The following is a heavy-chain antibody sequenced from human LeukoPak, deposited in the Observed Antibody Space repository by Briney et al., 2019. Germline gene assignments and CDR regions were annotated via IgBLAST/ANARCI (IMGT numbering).Heavy chain of an antibody. CDR3: ARTIGDCSTVSCDYYWIDP. CDR1: GYTFTKYY. CDR2: INPSGGRT. J-gene: IGHJ5*02. V-gene: IGHV1-46*01. Sequence: ASVKVSCKTSGYTFTKYYIHWVRQAPGQGREWRGIINPSGGRTRYAQQFQGRVTRTRDTSTSTVHMDLSNLRSEDTAVYYCARTIGDCSTVSCDYYWIDPWGQGTLVTVSS. D-gene: IGHD2-2*01.